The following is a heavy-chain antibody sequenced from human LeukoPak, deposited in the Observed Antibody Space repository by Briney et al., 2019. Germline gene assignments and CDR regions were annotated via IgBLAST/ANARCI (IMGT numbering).Heavy chain of an antibody. Sequence: ASVKVSCKASGYTFTGYDMHWVRQAPGQGLEWMGWINPNSGGTNYAQKFQGRVTMTRDTSISTAYMELSRLRSDDTAVYYCAKGLNYYDSSGPTPYYFDYWGQGTLVTVSS. J-gene: IGHJ4*02. V-gene: IGHV1-2*02. CDR3: AKGLNYYDSSGPTPYYFDY. D-gene: IGHD3-22*01. CDR2: INPNSGGT. CDR1: GYTFTGYD.